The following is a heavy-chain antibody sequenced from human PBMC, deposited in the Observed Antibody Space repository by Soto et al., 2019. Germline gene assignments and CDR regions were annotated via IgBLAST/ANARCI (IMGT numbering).Heavy chain of an antibody. D-gene: IGHD6-13*01. V-gene: IGHV3-23*01. Sequence: GGSLRLSCAASGFTFSSYAMSWVRQAPGKGLEWVSAISGSGGSTYYADSVKGRFTISRDNSKNTLYLQMNSLRAEDTAVYYCAKHSSSWYGWDWFDPWGQGTLVTVSS. J-gene: IGHJ5*02. CDR3: AKHSSSWYGWDWFDP. CDR2: ISGSGGST. CDR1: GFTFSSYA.